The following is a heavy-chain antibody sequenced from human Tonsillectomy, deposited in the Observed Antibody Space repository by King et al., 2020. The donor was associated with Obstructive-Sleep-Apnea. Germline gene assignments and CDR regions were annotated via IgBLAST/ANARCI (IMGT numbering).Heavy chain of an antibody. J-gene: IGHJ4*02. Sequence: VQLQESGPGLVKPSETLSLTCTVSVGSISSYYWSWIRQHPGKGLEWIGYIYYSGSTNYNPSLKSRVTISVDTSKNQFSLKLSSVPAADTAVYYCARHGYSGYDPPGYWGQGTLVTVSS. D-gene: IGHD5-12*01. V-gene: IGHV4-59*08. CDR3: ARHGYSGYDPPGY. CDR1: VGSISSYY. CDR2: IYYSGST.